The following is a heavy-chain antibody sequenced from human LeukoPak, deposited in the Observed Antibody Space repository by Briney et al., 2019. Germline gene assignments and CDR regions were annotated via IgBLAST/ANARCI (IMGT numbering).Heavy chain of an antibody. CDR1: GFTFSSYT. Sequence: PGGSLRPSCAASGFTFSSYTMSWVRQAPGKGLEWVSGVSGSGGSTHYADSVKGRFTISRDNSKNTLYLQMNSLRAEDTAVYYCAASLPNIVVVPATKGPFGYWGQGTLVTVSS. J-gene: IGHJ4*02. CDR3: AASLPNIVVVPATKGPFGY. V-gene: IGHV3-23*01. D-gene: IGHD2-2*01. CDR2: VSGSGGST.